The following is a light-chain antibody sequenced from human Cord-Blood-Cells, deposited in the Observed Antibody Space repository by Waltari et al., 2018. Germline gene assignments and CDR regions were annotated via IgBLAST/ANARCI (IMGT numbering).Light chain of an antibody. J-gene: IGLJ1*01. Sequence: QSALTQTPSASGSPGQSVTISCTGTSSDVGGYNYVSWYQQHPGKAPKLMIYEVSKRPSGVPDRFSGSKSGNTASLTVSGLQAEDEADYYCSSYAGSNNYVFGIGTKVTVL. CDR1: SSDVGGYNY. CDR3: SSYAGSNNYV. V-gene: IGLV2-8*01. CDR2: EVS.